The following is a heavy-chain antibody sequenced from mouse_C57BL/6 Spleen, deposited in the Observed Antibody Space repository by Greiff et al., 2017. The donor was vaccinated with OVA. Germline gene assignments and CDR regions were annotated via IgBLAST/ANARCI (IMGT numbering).Heavy chain of an antibody. CDR3: ARGPVVANYFDY. J-gene: IGHJ2*01. CDR2: IRYVGST. Sequence: EVKLVESGPGLVKPSQSLSLTCSVTGYSITSGYYWNWIRQFPGNKLEWMGYIRYVGSTNYNPTLKNRISITRDTSKNQFFLKLNSVTTEDTATYYCARGPVVANYFDYWGQGTTLTVSS. V-gene: IGHV3-6*01. CDR1: GYSITSGYY. D-gene: IGHD1-1*01.